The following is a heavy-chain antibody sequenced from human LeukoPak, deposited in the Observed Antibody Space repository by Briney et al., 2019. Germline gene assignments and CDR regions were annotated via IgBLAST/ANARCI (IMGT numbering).Heavy chain of an antibody. D-gene: IGHD3-22*01. J-gene: IGHJ4*02. Sequence: SETLSLTCTVSGGSISSGSYYWSWIQQPAGKGVEWIGRIYTSGSTNYNPSLKSRVTISVDTSKNQFSLKLSSVTAADTAVYYCARETYYYDSSGYYYFDYWGQGTLVTVSS. CDR2: IYTSGST. CDR1: GGSISSGSYY. V-gene: IGHV4-61*02. CDR3: ARETYYYDSSGYYYFDY.